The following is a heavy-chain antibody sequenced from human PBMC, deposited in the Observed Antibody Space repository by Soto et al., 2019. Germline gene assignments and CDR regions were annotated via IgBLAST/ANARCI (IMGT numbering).Heavy chain of an antibody. V-gene: IGHV4-39*01. J-gene: IGHJ4*02. CDR2: IYYSGST. D-gene: IGHD6-13*01. CDR1: GGSLSSSSYY. CDR3: ARQRQQLPSHDY. Sequence: SGTPSPTCTVSGGSLSSSSYYWGWVRQPPGKGLEWIGSIYYSGSTYYNPSLKSRVTISVDTSKNQFSLKLSSVTAADTAVYYCARQRQQLPSHDYWGQGTLVTVSS.